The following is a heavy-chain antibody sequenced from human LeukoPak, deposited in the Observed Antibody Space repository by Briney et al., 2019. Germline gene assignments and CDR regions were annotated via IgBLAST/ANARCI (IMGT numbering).Heavy chain of an antibody. J-gene: IGHJ4*02. CDR2: ISSSGSTI. CDR3: ARALIAAAGI. D-gene: IGHD6-13*01. Sequence: PWGSLRLSCAASGFTFSSYEMNWVRQAPGKGLEWVSYISSSGSTIYYADSVKGRFTISRDNAKNSLYLQMNSLRAEDTAVYYCARALIAAAGIWGQGTLVTVSS. CDR1: GFTFSSYE. V-gene: IGHV3-48*03.